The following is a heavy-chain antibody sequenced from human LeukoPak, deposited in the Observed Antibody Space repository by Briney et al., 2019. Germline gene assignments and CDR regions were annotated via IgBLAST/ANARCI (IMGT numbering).Heavy chain of an antibody. CDR1: GFTFSSYA. V-gene: IGHV3-23*01. D-gene: IGHD5-18*01. CDR2: ISGSGGST. J-gene: IGHJ3*02. Sequence: PGGSLRLSCAASGFTFSSYAMSWVRQAPGKGLEWVSAISGSGGSTYYADSVKGRFTISRDNAKNSLYLQMNSLRAEDTAVYYCARGKLVDTAMVTLIIDAFDIWGQGTMVTVSS. CDR3: ARGKLVDTAMVTLIIDAFDI.